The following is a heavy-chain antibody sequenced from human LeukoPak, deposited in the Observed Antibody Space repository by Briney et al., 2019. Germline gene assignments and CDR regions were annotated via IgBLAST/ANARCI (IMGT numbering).Heavy chain of an antibody. J-gene: IGHJ4*02. CDR2: ISGSGGST. V-gene: IGHV3-23*01. Sequence: GGSLRLSCAASGFTFSSYAMSWVRQAPGKGLEWVSAISGSGGSTYYADSGKGRFTISRDNSKNTLYLQMNSLRAEDTAVYYCAKGSYYDILTGYYYYFDYWSQGTLVTVSS. D-gene: IGHD3-9*01. CDR3: AKGSYYDILTGYYYYFDY. CDR1: GFTFSSYA.